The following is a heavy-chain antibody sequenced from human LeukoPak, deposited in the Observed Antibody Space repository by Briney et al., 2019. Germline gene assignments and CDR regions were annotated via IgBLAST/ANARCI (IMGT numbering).Heavy chain of an antibody. D-gene: IGHD1-26*01. V-gene: IGHV3-53*01. CDR3: AIAQSWDELFDS. J-gene: IGHJ4*02. Sequence: GGSLRLSCAASGIAVIGNYMSWVRQPPGKGLEGVSFISINTDTFYSDSVRGRFTISRDSSKNTLFLHMNTLRDEDSAVYYCAIAQSWDELFDSWGQGTLVTVSS. CDR1: GIAVIGNY. CDR2: ISINTDT.